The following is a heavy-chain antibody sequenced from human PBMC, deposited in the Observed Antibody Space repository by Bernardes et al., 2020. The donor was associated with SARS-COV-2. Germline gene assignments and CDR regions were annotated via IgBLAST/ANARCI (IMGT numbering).Heavy chain of an antibody. CDR1: GGTFSSYA. CDR3: ARELITMVRGVIDYFDY. Sequence: SVKVSCKASGGTFSSYAISWVRQAPGQGLEWMGRIIPIFGTANYAQKFQGRVTITADESTSTAYMELSSLRSEDTAVYYCARELITMVRGVIDYFDYWGQGTLVTVSS. J-gene: IGHJ4*02. V-gene: IGHV1-69*13. CDR2: IIPIFGTA. D-gene: IGHD3-10*01.